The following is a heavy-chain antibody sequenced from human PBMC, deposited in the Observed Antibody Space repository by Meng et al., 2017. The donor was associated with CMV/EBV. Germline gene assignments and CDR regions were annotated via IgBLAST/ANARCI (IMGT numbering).Heavy chain of an antibody. CDR2: ISSSSYI. D-gene: IGHD6-6*01. CDR3: ARDLIAARPQGGLD. CDR1: GFTFSSYS. Sequence: GGSLRLSCAASGFTFSSYSMNWVRQAPGKGLEWVSSISSSSYIYYADSVKGRFTISRDNAKNSLYLQMNSLRAEDTAVYYCARDLIAARPQGGLDWGQGTLVTVSS. V-gene: IGHV3-21*01. J-gene: IGHJ4*02.